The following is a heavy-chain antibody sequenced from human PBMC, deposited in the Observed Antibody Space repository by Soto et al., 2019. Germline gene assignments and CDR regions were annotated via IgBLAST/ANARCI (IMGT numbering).Heavy chain of an antibody. CDR1: GYSFTSYW. D-gene: IGHD2-8*01. J-gene: IGHJ4*02. CDR3: ARGVYCTNGVCEKDFDY. CDR2: IYPGDSDT. Sequence: GESLKISCKGSGYSFTSYWIGWVRQMPGKGLEWMGIIYPGDSDTRYSPSFQGQVTISADKSISTAYLQWSSLKASDTAMYYCARGVYCTNGVCEKDFDYWGQGTLVTVSS. V-gene: IGHV5-51*01.